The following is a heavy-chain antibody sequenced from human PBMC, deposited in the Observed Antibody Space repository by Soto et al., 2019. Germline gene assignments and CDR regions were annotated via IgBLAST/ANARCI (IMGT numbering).Heavy chain of an antibody. D-gene: IGHD3-16*01. CDR1: GGSISSYN. V-gene: IGHV4-59*01. Sequence: QVQLQESGPGLVKPSETLSLTCTVSGGSISSYNGGWFRHPPGKGLEWIGYIYYSGSTNYNPSLKSRVTISVDTSKNQFSLKLSSVTAADTAVYYCARRYGGNFDYWGQGTLVTVSS. CDR2: IYYSGST. J-gene: IGHJ4*02. CDR3: ARRYGGNFDY.